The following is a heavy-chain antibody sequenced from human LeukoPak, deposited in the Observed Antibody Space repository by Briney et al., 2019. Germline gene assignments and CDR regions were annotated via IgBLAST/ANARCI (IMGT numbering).Heavy chain of an antibody. Sequence: GGSLRLSCAASGFTFSSYAMHWVRQAPGKGLEWDAGLLSDGRGFYADSVKDRFTISRDTSKNVIDLQMNNLRAEDTAMYYCATPYGGGQGTLVTVSP. D-gene: IGHD4-17*01. CDR3: ATPYG. V-gene: IGHV3-30*14. CDR2: LLSDGRG. J-gene: IGHJ4*02. CDR1: GFTFSSYA.